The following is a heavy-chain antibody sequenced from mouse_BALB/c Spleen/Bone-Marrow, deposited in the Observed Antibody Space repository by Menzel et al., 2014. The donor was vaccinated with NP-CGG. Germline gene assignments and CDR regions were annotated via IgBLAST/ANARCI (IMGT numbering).Heavy chain of an antibody. V-gene: IGHV1-77*01. Sequence: QVQLKQSGAELARPGTSVKLSCKASGYTFTDYYINWVKQRTGQGLEWIGEIYPGSGNTYYNEKFKGKATLTADKSPSTVNIHLSSLTSEDSAVYFCARDHYGNYEGFDYWGQGTLVTVSA. CDR2: IYPGSGNT. CDR3: ARDHYGNYEGFDY. J-gene: IGHJ3*01. D-gene: IGHD2-1*01. CDR1: GYTFTDYY.